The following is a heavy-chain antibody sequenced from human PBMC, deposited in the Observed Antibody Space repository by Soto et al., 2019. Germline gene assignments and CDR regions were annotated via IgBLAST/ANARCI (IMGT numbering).Heavy chain of an antibody. V-gene: IGHV1-58*02. D-gene: IGHD2-15*01. CDR2: IVVGSGNT. Sequence: SVKVSCKASGFTFTSSAMQWVRQARGQRLEWIGWIVVGSGNTNYAQKFQERVTITRDMSTSTAYMQLSSLRSGDTAVYYCARSGGLDRDFNYWGQGSLVTVSS. CDR3: ARSGGLDRDFNY. J-gene: IGHJ4*02. CDR1: GFTFTSSA.